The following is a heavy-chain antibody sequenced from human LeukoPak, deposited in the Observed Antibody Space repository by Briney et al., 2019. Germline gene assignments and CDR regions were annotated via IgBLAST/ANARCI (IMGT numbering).Heavy chain of an antibody. CDR3: ARLVDETTARDYYYYMDV. V-gene: IGHV5-51*01. CDR2: IYPGDSDT. D-gene: IGHD2-15*01. J-gene: IGHJ6*03. Sequence: GESLKISCKGSGYSFTNYWIGWVRQMPGKGLEWMGIIYPGDSDTRYSPSFRGQVTMSAGKSINTAYLQWSSLKASDTAIYYCARLVDETTARDYYYYMDVWGKGTTVTVSS. CDR1: GYSFTNYW.